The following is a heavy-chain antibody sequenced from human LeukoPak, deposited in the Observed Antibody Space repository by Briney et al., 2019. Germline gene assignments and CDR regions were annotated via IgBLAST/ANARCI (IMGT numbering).Heavy chain of an antibody. CDR1: GFTLSSNW. CDR2: IDDVGSGT. Sequence: GGSLRLSCAVSGFTLSSNWMHWVRHVPGKGLEWVSRIDDVGSGTSYADSVKGRFTISRDDAKNTVYLQMNSLRAEDTAVYYCATVFDYWGQGTLVTVSS. J-gene: IGHJ4*02. V-gene: IGHV3-74*01. D-gene: IGHD2-21*02. CDR3: ATVFDY.